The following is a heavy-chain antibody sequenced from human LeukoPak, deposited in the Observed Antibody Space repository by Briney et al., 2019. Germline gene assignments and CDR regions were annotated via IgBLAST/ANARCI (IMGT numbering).Heavy chain of an antibody. V-gene: IGHV5-51*01. D-gene: IGHD6-19*01. CDR3: AKPTYSSGWYYFDY. J-gene: IGHJ4*02. CDR2: IYPGNSET. CDR1: GYSFTSYW. Sequence: GESLKISCKGSGYSFTSYWIVWVRQMPGKGLEWMGIIYPGNSETKYSPSLQGQVTISADKSISTAYLQWNSLKASDTAMYYCAKPTYSSGWYYFDYWGQGTLVTVSS.